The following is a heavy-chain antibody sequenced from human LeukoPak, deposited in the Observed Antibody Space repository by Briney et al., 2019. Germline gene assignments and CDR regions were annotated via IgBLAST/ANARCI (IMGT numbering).Heavy chain of an antibody. V-gene: IGHV1-3*01. CDR2: INAGNGNT. D-gene: IGHD6-13*01. Sequence: ASVKVSCKASGYTFTSYAMHGVRQAPGQRLEWMGWINAGNGNTKYSQKFQGRVTITRDTSASTAYMELSSLRSEDTAVYYCARAGIAAAGPPLGFDPWGQGTLVTVSS. J-gene: IGHJ5*02. CDR3: ARAGIAAAGPPLGFDP. CDR1: GYTFTSYA.